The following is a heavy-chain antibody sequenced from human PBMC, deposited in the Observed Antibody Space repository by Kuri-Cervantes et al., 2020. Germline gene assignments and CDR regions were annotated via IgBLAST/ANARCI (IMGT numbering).Heavy chain of an antibody. V-gene: IGHV3-7*01. CDR1: GFTFSSYS. D-gene: IGHD3-22*01. CDR3: ARERLLVVQAR. J-gene: IGHJ4*02. CDR2: IKQDGSEK. Sequence: GESLKISCAASGFTFSSYSMNWVRQAPGKGLEWVANIKQDGSEKYYVDSVKGRFTISRDNAKNSPYLQMNSLRAEDSAVYYCARERLLVVQARWGQGTLVTVSS.